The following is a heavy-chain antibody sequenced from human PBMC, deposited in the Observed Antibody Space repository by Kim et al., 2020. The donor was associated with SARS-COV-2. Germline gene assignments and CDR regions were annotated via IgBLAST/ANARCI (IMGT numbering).Heavy chain of an antibody. CDR3: ASQYYDSSGYSHSWYY. D-gene: IGHD3-22*01. CDR1: GGSFSGYY. CDR2: INHSGST. J-gene: IGHJ4*02. V-gene: IGHV4-34*01. Sequence: SETLSLTCAVYGGSFSGYYWSWIRQPPGKGLEWIGEINHSGSTNYNPSLKSRVTISVDTSKNQFSLKLSSVTAADTAVYYCASQYYDSSGYSHSWYYWGQGTLVTVSS.